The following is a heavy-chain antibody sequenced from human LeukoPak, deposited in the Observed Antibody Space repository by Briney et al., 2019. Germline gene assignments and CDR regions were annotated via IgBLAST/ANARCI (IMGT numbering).Heavy chain of an antibody. CDR2: ISSSGSTI. CDR1: GFTFSSYE. CDR3: ARDSSYYGSGSFSD. V-gene: IGHV3-48*03. Sequence: GGSLRLSCAASGFTFSSYEMNWVRQAPGKGLEWVSYISSSGSTIYYADSVKGRFTISRDNAKNSLYLQMNSLRAVDTAVYYCARDSSYYGSGSFSDWGQGTLVTVSS. J-gene: IGHJ4*02. D-gene: IGHD3-10*01.